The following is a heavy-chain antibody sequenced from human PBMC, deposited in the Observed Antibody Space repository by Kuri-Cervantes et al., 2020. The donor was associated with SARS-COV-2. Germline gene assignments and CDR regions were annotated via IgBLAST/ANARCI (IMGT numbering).Heavy chain of an antibody. Sequence: GESLKISCAASGFTFSSYAMSWVRQAPGKGLEWVSAISGSGGSTYYADSVKGRFTISRDNSKNTLYLQMNSLRAEDTAVYYYAKWAPSSGYYFKSWFDPWGQGTLVTVSS. D-gene: IGHD3-22*01. CDR1: GFTFSSYA. CDR3: AKWAPSSGYYFKSWFDP. V-gene: IGHV3-23*01. J-gene: IGHJ5*02. CDR2: ISGSGGST.